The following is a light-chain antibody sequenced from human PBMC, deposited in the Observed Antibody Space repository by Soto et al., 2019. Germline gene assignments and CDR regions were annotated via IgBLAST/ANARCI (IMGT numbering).Light chain of an antibody. CDR3: QQYSSYSET. Sequence: DIQMTQSPSTLSASVGDRVTITCRASQSISTWLAWYQQRPGKAPKLLIFDASSLESGVPSRFSGSGSGTEFTLTISSLQSDDFATYYCQQYSSYSETFGQGTKVDIK. CDR1: QSISTW. V-gene: IGKV1-5*01. J-gene: IGKJ2*01. CDR2: DAS.